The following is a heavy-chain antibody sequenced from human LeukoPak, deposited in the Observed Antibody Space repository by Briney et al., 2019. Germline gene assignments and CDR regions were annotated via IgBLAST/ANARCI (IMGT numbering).Heavy chain of an antibody. Sequence: GGSLRLSFATLGFILSSKATIWASQAPGKGLEWVSAISGSGGSTYYADSVKGRFTISRDNSKNTLYLQMNSLRAEDTALYYFVGGRIAVSCLLPYGVQGTLVTVSS. CDR2: ISGSGGST. CDR3: VGGRIAVSCLLPY. D-gene: IGHD6-19*01. J-gene: IGHJ4*02. V-gene: IGHV3-23*01. CDR1: GFILSSKA.